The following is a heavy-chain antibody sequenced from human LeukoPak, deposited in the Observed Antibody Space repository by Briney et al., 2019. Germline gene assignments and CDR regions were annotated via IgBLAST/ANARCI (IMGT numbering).Heavy chain of an antibody. Sequence: SETLSLTCTVSGASISSYYWSWIRQPPGKGLEWLGYIYYSGSTNYNPSLNSRVTISVDTSKNQFALKLSCVTAADTAVYYCARDRVYYFDYWGQGTLVTVSS. D-gene: IGHD2-8*01. CDR2: IYYSGST. J-gene: IGHJ4*02. V-gene: IGHV4-59*12. CDR3: ARDRVYYFDY. CDR1: GASISSYY.